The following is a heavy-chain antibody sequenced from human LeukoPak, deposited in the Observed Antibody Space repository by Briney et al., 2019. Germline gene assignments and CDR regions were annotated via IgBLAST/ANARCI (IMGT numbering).Heavy chain of an antibody. CDR3: AKDAHRLLWFGELSYYYYYKDV. D-gene: IGHD3-10*01. CDR1: GFTFSSYA. V-gene: IGHV3-23*01. J-gene: IGHJ6*03. CDR2: ISGSGGST. Sequence: GGSLRLSCAASGFTFSSYAMSWVRQAPGKGLEWVSAISGSGGSTYYADSVKGRFTISRDNSKNTLYLQMNSLRAEDTAVYYCAKDAHRLLWFGELSYYYYYKDVWGKGPAVTVSS.